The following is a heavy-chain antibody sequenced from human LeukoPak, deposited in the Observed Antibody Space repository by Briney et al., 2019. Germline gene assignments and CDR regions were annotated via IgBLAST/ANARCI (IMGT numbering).Heavy chain of an antibody. CDR3: ARASMIVVVLSYFDY. J-gene: IGHJ4*02. D-gene: IGHD3-22*01. CDR2: IYSDNT. V-gene: IGHV3-66*03. Sequence: GGSLRLSCTVSGFTVSSNSMSWVRQAPGKGLEWVSFIYSDNTHYADSVKGRFTISRDNSKSTLYLQMNSLRAEDTAVYYCARASMIVVVLSYFDYWGQGTLVTVSS. CDR1: GFTVSSNS.